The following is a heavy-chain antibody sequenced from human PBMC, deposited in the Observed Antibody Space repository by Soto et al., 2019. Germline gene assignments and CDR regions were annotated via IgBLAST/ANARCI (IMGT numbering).Heavy chain of an antibody. CDR3: AGKPHALYYFDY. D-gene: IGHD2-2*01. Sequence: QVQLQESGPGLVNPSQTLSLTCTVSGGSLTSVDYYWSWIRHHPGEGLEWIGYIHHSGSTYYSPSLKSRVTISVDTSKNQFSLKLRSVTAADTAVYYCAGKPHALYYFDYWGQGTLVTVSS. V-gene: IGHV4-31*03. CDR1: GGSLTSVDYY. J-gene: IGHJ4*02. CDR2: IHHSGST.